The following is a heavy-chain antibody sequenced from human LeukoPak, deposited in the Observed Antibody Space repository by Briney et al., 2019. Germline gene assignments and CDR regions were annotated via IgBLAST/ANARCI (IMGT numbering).Heavy chain of an antibody. D-gene: IGHD3-10*01. CDR3: ARALYYYGSGSLYGTDV. V-gene: IGHV3-21*01. Sequence: GGSLRLSCAASGFTFSSYSMNWVRQAPGKGLEWVSSISSSSSYIYYADSVKVRFTISRDNAKNSLYLQMNSLRAEDTAVYYCARALYYYGSGSLYGTDVWGQGTTVTVSS. CDR1: GFTFSSYS. CDR2: ISSSSSYI. J-gene: IGHJ6*02.